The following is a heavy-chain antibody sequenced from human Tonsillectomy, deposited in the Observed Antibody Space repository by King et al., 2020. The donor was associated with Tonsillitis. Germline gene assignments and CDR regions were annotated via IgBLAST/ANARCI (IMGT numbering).Heavy chain of an antibody. J-gene: IGHJ4*02. CDR2: IYPGDSDT. Sequence: QLVQSGAEVKKPGESLKISCKGSGYSFTSYWIGWVRQMPGKGLEWMGIIYPGDSDTRYSPSFQGQVTISADKSISTAYLQWSSLKASDTAMYYCARQTDYYDSSGYYLAYWGQGTLVTVSS. D-gene: IGHD3-22*01. CDR1: GYSFTSYW. CDR3: ARQTDYYDSSGYYLAY. V-gene: IGHV5-51*03.